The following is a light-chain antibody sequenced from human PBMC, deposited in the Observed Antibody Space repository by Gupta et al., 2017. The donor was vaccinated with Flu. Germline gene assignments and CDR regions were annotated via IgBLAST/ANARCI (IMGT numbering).Light chain of an antibody. CDR1: QDVNTW. V-gene: IGKV1-5*03. CDR3: QQENNCPLA. Sequence: PTAMSASVGDRVTITWRASQDVNTWLDWYQQKPGRDPKLLIYKASRVESGFPSRFIGSGSGPEFTLTISSRQPEDCANYYCQQENNCPLAFGRGTKVEIK. J-gene: IGKJ4*01. CDR2: KAS.